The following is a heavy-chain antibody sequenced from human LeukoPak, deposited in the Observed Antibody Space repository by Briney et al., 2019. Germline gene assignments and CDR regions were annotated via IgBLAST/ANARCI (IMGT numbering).Heavy chain of an antibody. CDR1: GGTFSSYA. CDR2: LIPIFGTA. V-gene: IGHV1-69*13. D-gene: IGHD3-10*01. J-gene: IGHJ6*02. CDR3: ARPSGWFGELLVYYYYGMDV. Sequence: ASVKVSCKASGGTFSSYAISWVRQAPGQGLEWMGGLIPIFGTANYAQKFQGRVTITADESTSTAYMELSSLRSEDTAVYYCARPSGWFGELLVYYYYGMDVWGQGTTVTVSS.